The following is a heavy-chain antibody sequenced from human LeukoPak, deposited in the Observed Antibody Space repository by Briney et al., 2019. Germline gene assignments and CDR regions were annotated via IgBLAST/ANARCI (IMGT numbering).Heavy chain of an antibody. D-gene: IGHD5-18*01. CDR1: GGSFSGYY. V-gene: IGHV4-34*01. Sequence: SETLSLTCAVYGGSFSGYYWSWIRQPPGKGLEWIGEINHSGSTNYNPSLKSRVTISVDTSKNQFSLKLSSVTAADTAVYYCARYSYGLYNWFDPWGQGTLVTVSS. CDR3: ARYSYGLYNWFDP. CDR2: INHSGST. J-gene: IGHJ5*02.